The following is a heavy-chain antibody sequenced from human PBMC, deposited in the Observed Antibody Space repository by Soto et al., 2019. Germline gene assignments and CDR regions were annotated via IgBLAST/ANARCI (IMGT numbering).Heavy chain of an antibody. CDR3: AKDNGQLLIFEY. CDR1: GYTFTGHY. J-gene: IGHJ4*02. CDR2: ITPNSGYT. D-gene: IGHD2-2*01. V-gene: IGHV1-2*02. Sequence: QVQLVQSGAEVKRPGASVKVSCKASGYTFTGHYVHWVRQAPGQGLEWMGWITPNSGYTNYAQKFQGRVTMTRDTSISTAYMELSGLRSDDTAVYYCAKDNGQLLIFEYCGQGTLVTVSS.